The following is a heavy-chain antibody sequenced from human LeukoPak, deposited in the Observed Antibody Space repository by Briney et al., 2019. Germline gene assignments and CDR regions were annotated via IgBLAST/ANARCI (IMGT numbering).Heavy chain of an antibody. CDR1: GDSITSGTYY. CDR2: IYTSGST. CDR3: ARVRDYYGSGSFGPQFDP. D-gene: IGHD3-10*01. J-gene: IGHJ5*02. Sequence: SETLSLTCTASGDSITSGTYYWTWIRQPAGKGLEWIGRIYTSGSTNYKPSLKSRVTISLDTSKNHFSLRLSSVTAADTAVYYCARVRDYYGSGSFGPQFDPWGQGTLVTVSS. V-gene: IGHV4-61*02.